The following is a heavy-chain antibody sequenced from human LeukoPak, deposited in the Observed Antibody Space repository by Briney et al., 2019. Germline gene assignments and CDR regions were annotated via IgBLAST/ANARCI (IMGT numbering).Heavy chain of an antibody. V-gene: IGHV4-61*01. J-gene: IGHJ4*02. D-gene: IGHD3-16*02. Sequence: PSETLSLTCTVSGGSISSSSYYWSWIRQPPGKGLEWIGYIYYSGSTNDNPARKSRVTISVDTSKNLFSLKLSSVTAADTAVYYCAREVYDYVWGSYRPYYFDYWGQGTLVTVSS. CDR3: AREVYDYVWGSYRPYYFDY. CDR1: GGSISSSSYY. CDR2: IYYSGST.